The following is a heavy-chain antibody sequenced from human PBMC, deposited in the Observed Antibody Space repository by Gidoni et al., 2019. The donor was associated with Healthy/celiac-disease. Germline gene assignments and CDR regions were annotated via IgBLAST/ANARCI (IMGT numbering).Heavy chain of an antibody. CDR1: GYTFTSYG. D-gene: IGHD3-3*01. V-gene: IGHV1-18*04. J-gene: IGHJ6*02. CDR3: ARDGGGSDDFGYYYYYGMDV. Sequence: QVQLVQSGAEVKKPGASVKVSCKASGYTFTSYGISWVRQAPGQGLEWMGWISAYNGNTNYAQKLQGRVTMTTDTSTSIAYMELRSLRSDDTAVYYCARDGGGSDDFGYYYYYGMDVWGQGTTVTVSS. CDR2: ISAYNGNT.